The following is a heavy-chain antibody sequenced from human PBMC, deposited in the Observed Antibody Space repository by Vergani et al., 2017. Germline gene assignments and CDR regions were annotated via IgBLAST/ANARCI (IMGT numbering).Heavy chain of an antibody. CDR3: ARGFYYYEYMDV. CDR2: IYYSGST. J-gene: IGHJ6*03. Sequence: QVQLQESGPGLVKPSETLSLTCTVSGGSVSSGSYYWSWIRQPPGKGLEWIGYIYYSGSTNYNPSLKSPVTISVDTSKNQFSLKLSSVTAADTAVYYCARGFYYYEYMDVWGKGTTVTVSS. V-gene: IGHV4-61*01. CDR1: GGSVSSGSYY.